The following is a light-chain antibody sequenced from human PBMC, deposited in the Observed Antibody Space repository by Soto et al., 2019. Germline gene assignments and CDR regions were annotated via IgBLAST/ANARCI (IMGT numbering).Light chain of an antibody. Sequence: QSALTQPASVSGSPGQSITISCTGTSSDVGGYNYVSWYQQHPGKAPKLMIYEVSNRPSGVSHRFSGSKSGNTASLTISGVLAEDEADYYCSSYTSSSTRVFGGGTKLTVL. J-gene: IGLJ3*02. V-gene: IGLV2-14*01. CDR2: EVS. CDR3: SSYTSSSTRV. CDR1: SSDVGGYNY.